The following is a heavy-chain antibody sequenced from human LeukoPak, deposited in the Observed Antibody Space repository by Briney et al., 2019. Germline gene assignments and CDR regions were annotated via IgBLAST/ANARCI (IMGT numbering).Heavy chain of an antibody. D-gene: IGHD2/OR15-2a*01. CDR1: GYTFTSYY. CDR3: ARHKEVGDYYYFDY. J-gene: IGHJ4*02. CDR2: INPSGGST. Sequence: GASVKVSCKASGYTFTSYYMHWVRQAPGQGLEWMGIINPSGGSTSYTQKFQGRVTMTRDTSTTTVYMELSNLRSQDTAVYYCARHKEVGDYYYFDYWGQGTLVTVSS. V-gene: IGHV1-46*01.